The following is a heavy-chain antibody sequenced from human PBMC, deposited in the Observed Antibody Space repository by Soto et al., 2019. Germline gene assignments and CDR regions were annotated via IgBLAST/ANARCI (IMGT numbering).Heavy chain of an antibody. CDR2: IYLGDSNT. D-gene: IGHD2-2*01. V-gene: IGHV5-51*01. CDR3: ARQEYCSSPSCYSVAS. CDR1: GHSFTSYW. Sequence: GSLNLSCKGSGHSFTSYWIGWVRQMPGKGLEWMGIIYLGDSNTRYSPSFQGQVTISADKSISTAYLQCSSLKASDTAVYYCARQEYCSSPSCYSVASRVQGTMVAVCS. J-gene: IGHJ4*02.